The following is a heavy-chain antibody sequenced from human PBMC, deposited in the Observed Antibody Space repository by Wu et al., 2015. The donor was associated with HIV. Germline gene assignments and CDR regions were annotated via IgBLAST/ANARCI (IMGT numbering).Heavy chain of an antibody. CDR3: ARVQTTVTTLYYYYGMDV. J-gene: IGHJ6*02. D-gene: IGHD4-17*01. CDR2: INPNSGGT. CDR1: GYTFTGYY. V-gene: IGHV1-2*02. Sequence: QVQLVQSGAEVKKPGASVKVSCKASGYTFTGYYMHWVRQAPGQGLEWMEWINPNSGGTNYAQKFQGRVTMTRDTSISTAYMELSRLRSDDTAVYYCARVQTTVTTLYYYYGMDVWGQGDHGHRLL.